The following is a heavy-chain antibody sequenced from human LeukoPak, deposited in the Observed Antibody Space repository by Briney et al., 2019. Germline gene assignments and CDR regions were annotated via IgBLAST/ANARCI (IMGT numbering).Heavy chain of an antibody. V-gene: IGHV3-66*01. J-gene: IGHJ4*02. CDR3: AREGEAAGPFDY. D-gene: IGHD6-13*01. Sequence: GGSLRLSCAASGFTASSNYMSWVRQAPGKGLEWVSVIYSGGSTYYADSVKGRFTISRDNSKNTLYLQMNSLRAEDTAVYYCAREGEAAGPFDYWGQGTLVTVSS. CDR2: IYSGGST. CDR1: GFTASSNY.